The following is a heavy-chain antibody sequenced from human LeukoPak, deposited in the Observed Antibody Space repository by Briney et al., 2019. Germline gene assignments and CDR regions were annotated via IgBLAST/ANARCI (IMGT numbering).Heavy chain of an antibody. CDR2: IYHSGST. CDR3: ARDGPHYYGSGSNNWFDP. D-gene: IGHD3-10*01. J-gene: IGHJ5*02. Sequence: SETLSLTCSVSDGSINSDTYYWGWIRQPPGKGLEWIGSIYHSGSTYYNPSLKSRVTISVDTSKNQFSLKLSSVTAADTAVYYCARDGPHYYGSGSNNWFDPWGQGTLVTVSS. V-gene: IGHV4-39*07. CDR1: DGSINSDTYY.